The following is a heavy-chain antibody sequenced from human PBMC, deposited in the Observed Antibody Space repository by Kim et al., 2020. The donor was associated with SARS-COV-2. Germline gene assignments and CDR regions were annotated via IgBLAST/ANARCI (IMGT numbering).Heavy chain of an antibody. J-gene: IGHJ4*02. CDR3: ARLSDWSFDY. Sequence: GGSLRLSCAASGFTLNSYWISWVRQAPGKGLEWVANIKQDGSEKYYVDSVKGRFTISRGNAKNSLYLQMNSLRAEDTAVYYCARLSDWSFDYWGQGTLVTVSS. CDR1: GFTLNSYW. D-gene: IGHD6-19*01. V-gene: IGHV3-7*03. CDR2: IKQDGSEK.